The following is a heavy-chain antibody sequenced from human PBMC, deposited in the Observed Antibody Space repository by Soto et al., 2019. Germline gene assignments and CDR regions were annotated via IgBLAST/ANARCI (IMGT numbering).Heavy chain of an antibody. J-gene: IGHJ4*02. V-gene: IGHV3-23*01. CDR2: ISKSGDST. CDR3: AKGSFGFDH. CDR1: GVTVTSYA. D-gene: IGHD3-10*01. Sequence: EVQLLESGGGLVQPGGSLRLSCAASGVTVTSYAMTWVRQVPGEGLQWVSSISKSGDSTYYADSVKGRFTTSRDNSKNTLYMQMNSLRAEDTAIYYCAKGSFGFDHWGQGTLVTVSS.